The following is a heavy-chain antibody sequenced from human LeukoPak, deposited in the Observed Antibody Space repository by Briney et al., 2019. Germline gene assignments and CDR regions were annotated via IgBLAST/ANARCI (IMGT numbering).Heavy chain of an antibody. V-gene: IGHV3-23*01. J-gene: IGHJ4*02. CDR3: AKRVPYSSSSVYFDY. Sequence: PEGSLRLSCAASGFTFSNYAMSWVRQAPGKGLEWVSAISDSGRDTYYADSVKGRFTISRDNSKNTLYLQMNSLRAEDAAVYYCAKRVPYSSSSVYFDYWGQGTLDTVSS. CDR2: ISDSGRDT. D-gene: IGHD6-6*01. CDR1: GFTFSNYA.